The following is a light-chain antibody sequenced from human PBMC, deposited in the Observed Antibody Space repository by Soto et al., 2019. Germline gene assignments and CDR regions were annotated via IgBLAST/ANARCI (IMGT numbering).Light chain of an antibody. CDR3: SSYTSSPTLFV. V-gene: IGLV2-14*01. Sequence: QSALTQPASVSGSPGQSITISCTGTSSDVGDYNYDSWYQQHPGKAPKLIIFEVSIRPSGVSIRFSGSKSGNTASVTISGPKIGAEGVYYCSSYTSSPTLFVFEPGTK. J-gene: IGLJ1*01. CDR1: SSDVGDYNY. CDR2: EVS.